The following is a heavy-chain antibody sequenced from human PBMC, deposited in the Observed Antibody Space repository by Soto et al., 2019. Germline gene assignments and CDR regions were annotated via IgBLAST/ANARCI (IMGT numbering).Heavy chain of an antibody. V-gene: IGHV1-3*01. CDR2: INAGNGNT. CDR1: GYTFTSYA. Sequence: RASVKVSCKASGYTFTSYAMHWVRQAPGQRLEWMGWINAGNGNTKYSQKFQGRVTITRDTSAGTAYMELSSLRSEDTAVYYCARDLWFGDLYYYGMDVWGQGTTVTVSS. D-gene: IGHD3-10*01. J-gene: IGHJ6*02. CDR3: ARDLWFGDLYYYGMDV.